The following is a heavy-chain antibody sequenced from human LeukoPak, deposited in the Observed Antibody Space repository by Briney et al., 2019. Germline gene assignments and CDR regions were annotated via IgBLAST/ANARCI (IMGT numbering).Heavy chain of an antibody. Sequence: GGSLRLSCAASGFTFRYYAMHWVRQAPGKGLEGVAVISNDGSIQYYTDSVKGRFIISRDDSKNRMYLQMNSLRVDDTALYYCARGPDPVVRGPRRAFDLWGQGTRVTVSS. CDR2: ISNDGSIQ. V-gene: IGHV3-30-3*01. CDR3: ARGPDPVVRGPRRAFDL. CDR1: GFTFRYYA. J-gene: IGHJ3*01. D-gene: IGHD3-10*01.